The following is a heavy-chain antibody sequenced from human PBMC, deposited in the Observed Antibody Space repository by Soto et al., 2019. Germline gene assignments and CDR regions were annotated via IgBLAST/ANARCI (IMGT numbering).Heavy chain of an antibody. V-gene: IGHV1-8*01. D-gene: IGHD6-13*01. CDR1: GYTFTSYD. CDR3: ARLYSSSWYTSGYYYYGMDV. Sequence: ASVKVSCKASGYTFTSYDINWVRQATGQGLEWMGWMNPNSGNTGYAQKFQGRVTMTRNTSISTAYMELSSLRSEDTAVYYCARLYSSSWYTSGYYYYGMDVWGQGTTVTVSS. J-gene: IGHJ6*02. CDR2: MNPNSGNT.